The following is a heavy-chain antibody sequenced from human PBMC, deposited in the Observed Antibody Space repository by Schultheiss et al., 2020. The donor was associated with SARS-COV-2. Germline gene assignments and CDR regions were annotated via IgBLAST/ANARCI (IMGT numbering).Heavy chain of an antibody. CDR2: ISAYNGNT. CDR1: GYTFTSYG. CDR3: ARDGGLRSSGWSELGGYYYYYGMDV. J-gene: IGHJ6*02. V-gene: IGHV1-18*01. D-gene: IGHD6-19*01. Sequence: GGSLRLSCKASGYTFTSYGISWVRQAPGQGLEWMGWISAYNGNTNYAQKLQGRVTMTTDTSTSTAYMELRSLRSDDTAVYYCARDGGLRSSGWSELGGYYYYYGMDVWGQGTTVTVSS.